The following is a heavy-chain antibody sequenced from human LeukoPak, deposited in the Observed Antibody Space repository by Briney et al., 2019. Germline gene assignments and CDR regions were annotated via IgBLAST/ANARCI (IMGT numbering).Heavy chain of an antibody. Sequence: SVKVSCKASGGTFSSYAISWVRQAPGQGLEWMGGIIPIFGTANYAQKFQGRVTITADESTSTAYMELSSLRSEDTAVYYCARAKNGCGGDCYSFFDYWGQGTLVTVSS. CDR2: IIPIFGTA. CDR1: GGTFSSYA. D-gene: IGHD2-21*02. J-gene: IGHJ4*02. V-gene: IGHV1-69*13. CDR3: ARAKNGCGGDCYSFFDY.